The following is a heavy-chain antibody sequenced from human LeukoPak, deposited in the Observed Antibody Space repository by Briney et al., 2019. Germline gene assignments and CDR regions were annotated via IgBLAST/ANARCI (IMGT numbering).Heavy chain of an antibody. J-gene: IGHJ6*02. CDR3: AREADCGGDCYPYGMDV. V-gene: IGHV4-39*02. CDR2: IYYSGST. CDR1: GGSISSSSYY. Sequence: SETLSLTCTVSGGSISSSSYYWGWIRQPPGKGLEWIGSIYYSGSTYYNPSLKSRVTISVDTSKNQFSLKLSSVTAADTAVYYCAREADCGGDCYPYGMDVWGQGTTVTVSS. D-gene: IGHD2-21*02.